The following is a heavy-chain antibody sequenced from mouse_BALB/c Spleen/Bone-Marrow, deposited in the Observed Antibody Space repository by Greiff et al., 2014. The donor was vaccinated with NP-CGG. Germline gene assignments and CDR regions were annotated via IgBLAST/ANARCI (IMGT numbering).Heavy chain of an antibody. CDR2: IWGGGNX. CDR3: ARNPGVTYYFDY. V-gene: IGHV2-6-4*01. Sequence: QVQLKQSGPGLVAPSQSLSITCTVSGFSLSRYSVHWVRQPPGKGLEWLGMIWGGGNXXXXXXLKXRRSIXXDNSKSQVFLKMNSLQTDDTAMYYCARNPGVTYYFDYWGQGTTLTVSS. CDR1: GFSLSRYS. J-gene: IGHJ2*01. D-gene: IGHD2-2*01.